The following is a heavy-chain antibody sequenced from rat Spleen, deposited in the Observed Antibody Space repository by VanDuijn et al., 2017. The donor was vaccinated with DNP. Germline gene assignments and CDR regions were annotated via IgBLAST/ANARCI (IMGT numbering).Heavy chain of an antibody. J-gene: IGHJ4*01. D-gene: IGHD1-12*02. V-gene: IGHV5-7*01. CDR1: RFTFSDYN. CDR2: ISYDGGGT. CDR3: AKDREYDGSSPYYAMDA. Sequence: EVQLVESGGGLVQPGRSLKLSCAASRFTFSDYNMAWVRQAPKKGLEWVATISYDGGGTFYRDSVKGRFTISRDNTKTTLYLQLDSLRSEDTATYYCAKDREYDGSSPYYAMDAWGQGTSVTVSS.